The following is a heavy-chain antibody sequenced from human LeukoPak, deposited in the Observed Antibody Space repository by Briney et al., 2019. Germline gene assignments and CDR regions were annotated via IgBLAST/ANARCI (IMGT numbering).Heavy chain of an antibody. Sequence: PGGSLRLSCAASGLTFDDYAMHWVRQAPGKGLEWVSLIRWDGGSTYYADSVKGRFTISRDNSKNSLYLQMNSLRAEGTALYYCAKDSSRPAARLDYWGQRTLVTVSS. CDR2: IRWDGGST. CDR1: GLTFDDYA. D-gene: IGHD6-6*01. CDR3: AKDSSRPAARLDY. V-gene: IGHV3-43D*04. J-gene: IGHJ4*02.